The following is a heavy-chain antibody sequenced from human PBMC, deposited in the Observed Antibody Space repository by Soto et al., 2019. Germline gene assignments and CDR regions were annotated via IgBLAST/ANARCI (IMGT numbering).Heavy chain of an antibody. D-gene: IGHD2-8*01. CDR3: AKDHFNGNGVFDGFDV. Sequence: GGCLRLSCVSSGFTFTSFSMIWFRHSPDKGLDWVSTTSGSGLSTYSADFVKGRFTISRDNSKNTLYLQMDSLRAGDTAVYYCAKDHFNGNGVFDGFDVWGQGTMVTVSS. CDR1: GFTFTSFS. CDR2: TSGSGLST. V-gene: IGHV3-23*01. J-gene: IGHJ3*01.